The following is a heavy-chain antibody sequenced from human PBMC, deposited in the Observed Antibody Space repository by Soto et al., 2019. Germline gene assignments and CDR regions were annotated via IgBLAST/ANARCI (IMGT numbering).Heavy chain of an antibody. V-gene: IGHV3-33*01. D-gene: IGHD2-15*01. J-gene: IGHJ5*02. CDR3: ARDATSTGNWFDP. CDR1: GFTFSSYG. Sequence: PGGSLRLSCAASGFTFSSYGMHWVRQAPGKGLEWVAVIWYDGSNKYYADSVKGRFTISRDNSKNTLYLQMNSLRAEDTAVYYCARDATSTGNWFDPWGQGTLVTVSS. CDR2: IWYDGSNK.